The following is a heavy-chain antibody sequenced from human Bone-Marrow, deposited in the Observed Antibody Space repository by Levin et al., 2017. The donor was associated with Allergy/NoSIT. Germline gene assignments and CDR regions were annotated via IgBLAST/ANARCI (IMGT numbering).Heavy chain of an antibody. Sequence: GASVKVSCAASGFTFSSYAMSWVRQAPGKGLEWVSAISGSGGSTYYADSVKGRFTISRDNSKNTLYLQMNSLRAEDTAVYYCAKDYYGDYVGVDYWGQGTLVTVSS. CDR2: ISGSGGST. CDR1: GFTFSSYA. D-gene: IGHD4-17*01. CDR3: AKDYYGDYVGVDY. J-gene: IGHJ4*02. V-gene: IGHV3-23*01.